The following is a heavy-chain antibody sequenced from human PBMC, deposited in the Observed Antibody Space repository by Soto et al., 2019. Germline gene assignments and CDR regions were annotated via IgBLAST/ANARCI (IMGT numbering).Heavy chain of an antibody. J-gene: IGHJ4*02. CDR2: IYYSGST. CDR3: ARGGGPEYYDINCVS. Sequence: QVQLQESGPGLVKPSQTLSLTCTVSGGSISSGGYYWSWIRQHPGKGLEWIGYIYYSGSTSYNPSLKSRVTIPVDTSKNQFSLKLSSVTAADTAVYYCARGGGPEYYDINCVSWGQGTLVTVSS. D-gene: IGHD3-22*01. V-gene: IGHV4-31*03. CDR1: GGSISSGGYY.